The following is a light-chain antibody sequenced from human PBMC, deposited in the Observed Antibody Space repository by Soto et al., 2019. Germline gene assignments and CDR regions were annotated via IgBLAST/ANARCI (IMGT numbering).Light chain of an antibody. J-gene: IGKJ1*01. CDR1: QGVSRK. Sequence: DIVMTKSPATLSVAPGERVTFSCRASQGVSRKLAWYQHKPGQAPRLLIYGASTRATGIPARFSGSGSGTEFTLTISSLQSEDFAVYYCQQYNNWPRTFGQGTKVDIK. CDR3: QQYNNWPRT. V-gene: IGKV3-15*01. CDR2: GAS.